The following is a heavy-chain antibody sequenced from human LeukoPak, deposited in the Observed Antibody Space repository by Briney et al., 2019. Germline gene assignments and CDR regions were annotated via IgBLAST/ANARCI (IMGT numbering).Heavy chain of an antibody. Sequence: PGGSLRLSCAASEFSVGSNYMTWVRQAPGKGLEWVSLIYSGGSTYYADSVKGRFTISRDNSKNTLYLQMNSLRAEDTAVCYCARGPSGYHSTGGQGTLVTVSS. V-gene: IGHV3-66*01. J-gene: IGHJ4*02. CDR1: EFSVGSNY. CDR3: ARGPSGYHST. CDR2: IYSGGST. D-gene: IGHD5-12*01.